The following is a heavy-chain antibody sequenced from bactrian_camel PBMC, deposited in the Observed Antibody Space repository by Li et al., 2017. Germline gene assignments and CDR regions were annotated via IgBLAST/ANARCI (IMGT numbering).Heavy chain of an antibody. J-gene: IGHJ6*01. CDR3: VRDAYDGGWLQFGY. D-gene: IGHD1*01. CDR1: GFTFRTYT. V-gene: IGHV3S40*01. Sequence: VQLVESGGGLVQPGGSLRLSCAASGFTFRTYTMTWVRQVPGKGLEWVSAISGGGSATYYVDSVRGRFTISRDNAENTVYLQMNSLKPEDTAVYYCVRDAYDGGWLQFGYWGQGTQVTVS. CDR2: ISGGGSAT.